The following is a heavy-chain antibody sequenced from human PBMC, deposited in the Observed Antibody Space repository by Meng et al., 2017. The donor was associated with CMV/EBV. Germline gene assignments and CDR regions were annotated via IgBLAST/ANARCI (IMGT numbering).Heavy chain of an antibody. CDR2: IIPIFGTA. Sequence: SVKVSCKASGYTFTSYDINWVRQAPGQGLEWMGGIIPIFGTANYAQKFQGRVTITTDESTSTAYMELSSLRSEDTAVYYCASYEDPSYYDFWSGYYSRNRRRQAGYYYYYGMDVWGQGTTVTVSS. V-gene: IGHV1-69*05. CDR1: GYTFTSYD. CDR3: ASYEDPSYYDFWSGYYSRNRRRQAGYYYYYGMDV. J-gene: IGHJ6*02. D-gene: IGHD3-3*01.